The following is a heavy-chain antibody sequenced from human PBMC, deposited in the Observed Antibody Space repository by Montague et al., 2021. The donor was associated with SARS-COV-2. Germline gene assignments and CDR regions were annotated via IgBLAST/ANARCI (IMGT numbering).Heavy chain of an antibody. V-gene: IGHV4-59*02. CDR1: GSSVRSYY. CDR3: AGENTVTTFGGPYYIDS. Sequence: SETLSLTCIVSGSSVRSYYWSWIRQPPGKGLEWIGHIYDSGSTNYNPSLKSRVTISVDTSKNQFSLKLSSVTAADTAVYYCAGENTVTTFGGPYYIDSWGQGTLVT. D-gene: IGHD4-17*01. J-gene: IGHJ4*02. CDR2: IYDSGST.